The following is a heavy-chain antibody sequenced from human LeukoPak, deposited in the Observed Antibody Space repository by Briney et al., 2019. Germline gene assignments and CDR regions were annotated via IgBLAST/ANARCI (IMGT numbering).Heavy chain of an antibody. CDR3: AREGCSSTSCPPEVDASDI. D-gene: IGHD2-2*01. Sequence: GGSLRLSCAASGFTFSSYWMSWVRQAPGKGLEWVANIKQDGSEKYYVDSVKGRFTISRDNAKNSLYLQMNSLRAEDTAVYYCAREGCSSTSCPPEVDASDIWGQGTMVTVSS. V-gene: IGHV3-7*01. CDR1: GFTFSSYW. CDR2: IKQDGSEK. J-gene: IGHJ3*02.